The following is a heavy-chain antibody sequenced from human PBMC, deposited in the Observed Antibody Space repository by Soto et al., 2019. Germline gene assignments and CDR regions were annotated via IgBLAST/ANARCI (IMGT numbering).Heavy chain of an antibody. CDR1: GFTFTSSA. CDR2: IVVGSGNT. Sequence: GPSVKVSCKASGFTFTSSAVQWVRQARGQRLEWIGWIVVGSGNTNYAQKFQERVTITRDMSTSTAYMELSSLRSEDTAVYYCATRSGWHVHYYYDMDVWDQGTTLTVSS. D-gene: IGHD6-19*01. J-gene: IGHJ6*02. CDR3: ATRSGWHVHYYYDMDV. V-gene: IGHV1-58*01.